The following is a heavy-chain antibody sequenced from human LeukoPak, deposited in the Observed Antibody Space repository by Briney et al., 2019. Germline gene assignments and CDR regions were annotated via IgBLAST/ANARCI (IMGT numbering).Heavy chain of an antibody. CDR1: GGSISSGSYY. CDR3: ARLSTSDRPYYYYGMDV. J-gene: IGHJ6*02. V-gene: IGHV4-61*02. CDR2: IYASGST. Sequence: SETLSLTCTVSGGSISSGSYYWSWIRQPAGKGLEWIGRIYASGSTNYNPSLKSRVTISVDTSKNQFSLKLSSVTAADTAVYYCARLSTSDRPYYYYGMDVWGQGTTVTVSS. D-gene: IGHD2-2*01.